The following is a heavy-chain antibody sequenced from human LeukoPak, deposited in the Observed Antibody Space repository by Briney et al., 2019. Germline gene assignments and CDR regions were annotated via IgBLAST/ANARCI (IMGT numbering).Heavy chain of an antibody. Sequence: ASVKVSCKASGYTFTGYYMHWVRQAPGQGLEWTGWINPNSGGTNYAQKFQGWVTMTRDTSISTAYMELSRLRSDDTAVYYCVRSTVTTRRFDYWGQGTLVTVSS. J-gene: IGHJ4*02. CDR1: GYTFTGYY. D-gene: IGHD4-17*01. CDR2: INPNSGGT. V-gene: IGHV1-2*04. CDR3: VRSTVTTRRFDY.